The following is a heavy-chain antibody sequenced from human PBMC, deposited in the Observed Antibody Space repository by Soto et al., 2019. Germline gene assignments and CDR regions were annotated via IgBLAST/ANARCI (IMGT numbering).Heavy chain of an antibody. CDR2: IYYSGST. D-gene: IGHD5-12*01. Sequence: QVQLQESGPGLVKPSQTLSLTCTVSGGSISSGDYYWSWIRQPPGKGLEWIGYIYYSGSTYYNPSLKSRVTISVDTSKNQFSLKLSSVTAADTAVYYGARGVEMATILFDYWGQGTLVTVSS. CDR1: GGSISSGDYY. CDR3: ARGVEMATILFDY. V-gene: IGHV4-30-4*01. J-gene: IGHJ4*02.